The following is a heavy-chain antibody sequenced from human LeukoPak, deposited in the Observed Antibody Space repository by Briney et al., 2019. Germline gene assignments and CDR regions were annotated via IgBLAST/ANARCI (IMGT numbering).Heavy chain of an antibody. D-gene: IGHD3-22*01. Sequence: GGSLRLSCAASGFTFSSYAMSWVRQAPGKGLEWVSAISGSGGSTYYADSAKGRFTISRDNSKNTLYLQMNSLRAEDTAVYYCAKDRRYYYDSSGYYGEFDYWGQGTLVTVSS. CDR1: GFTFSSYA. J-gene: IGHJ4*02. V-gene: IGHV3-23*01. CDR2: ISGSGGST. CDR3: AKDRRYYYDSSGYYGEFDY.